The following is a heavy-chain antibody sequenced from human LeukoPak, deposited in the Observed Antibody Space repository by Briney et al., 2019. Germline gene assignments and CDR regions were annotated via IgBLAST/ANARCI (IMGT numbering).Heavy chain of an antibody. Sequence: PGGSLRLSCAASGFTFSSSAMSWVRQVPGKGLEWVSGISASGGSTYYADSVRGRFTISRDNSKNTLYVQMNSLRDEDTTVYYCAKDRLPDSGYDIDSWGQGTLVTVSS. V-gene: IGHV3-23*01. D-gene: IGHD5-12*01. CDR1: GFTFSSSA. J-gene: IGHJ4*02. CDR3: AKDRLPDSGYDIDS. CDR2: ISASGGST.